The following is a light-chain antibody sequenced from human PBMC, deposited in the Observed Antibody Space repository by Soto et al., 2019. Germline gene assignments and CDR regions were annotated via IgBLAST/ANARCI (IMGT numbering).Light chain of an antibody. CDR2: GAS. V-gene: IGKV3-20*01. CDR1: QSVRSGY. CDR3: QQYGSSPLT. J-gene: IGKJ4*01. Sequence: EIVLTQSPGTLSLSPGEGTTLSCRASQSVRSGYLAWYQQKPGQAPRLLIYGASNRATDIPDRFSGSGSGTDFTLTISRLEPADFAVYYCQQYGSSPLTCGGGTKVEIK.